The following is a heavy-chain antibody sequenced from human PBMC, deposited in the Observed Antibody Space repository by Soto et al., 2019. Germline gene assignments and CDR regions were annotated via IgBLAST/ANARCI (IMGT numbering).Heavy chain of an antibody. CDR2: INAANGDT. CDR3: VRRQISATGTDSFEP. Sequence: GASVKVSCKASGYTFTSYGIHWVRQAPGQRLEWMGWINAANGDTKYSPKFQGRVTITRDTSASTAYMVLSSLRSEETAVYYCVRRQISATGTDSFEPWGQGTLIT. J-gene: IGHJ5*02. CDR1: GYTFTSYG. D-gene: IGHD6-13*01. V-gene: IGHV1-3*01.